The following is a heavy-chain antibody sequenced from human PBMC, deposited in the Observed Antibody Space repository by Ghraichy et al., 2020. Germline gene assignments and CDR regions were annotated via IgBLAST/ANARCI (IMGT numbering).Heavy chain of an antibody. CDR2: ISANGGNT. D-gene: IGHD3-3*01. V-gene: IGHV3-64D*06. Sequence: GGSLRLSGIACALTLSPVTFRRVRRPPGQEKKDVSAISANGGNTYYIGSVKGRFTVSRDNSKSTLYLQMSRLRAEDTAVYYCVKVGRDFWSGDYSGKIFDYWGQGTLVFVSS. J-gene: IGHJ4*02. CDR1: ALTLSPVT. CDR3: VKVGRDFWSGDYSGKIFDY.